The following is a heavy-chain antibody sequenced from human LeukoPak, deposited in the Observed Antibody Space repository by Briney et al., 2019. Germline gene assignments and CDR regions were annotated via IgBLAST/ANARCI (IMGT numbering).Heavy chain of an antibody. CDR2: IIPIFSTA. D-gene: IGHD6-13*01. CDR3: ASLYGIAAAGGFDY. CDR1: GGTFSSYA. J-gene: IGHJ4*02. V-gene: IGHV1-69*13. Sequence: ASVKVSCKASGGTFSSYAISWVRQAPGQGLEWMGGIIPIFSTANYAQKFQGRVTITADESTSTAYMELSSLRSEDTAVYYCASLYGIAAAGGFDYWGQGTLVTVSS.